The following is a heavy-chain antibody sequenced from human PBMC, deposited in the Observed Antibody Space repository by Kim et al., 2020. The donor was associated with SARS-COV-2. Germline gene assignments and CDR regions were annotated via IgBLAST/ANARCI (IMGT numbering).Heavy chain of an antibody. Sequence: SETLSLTCTVSGGSISSYYWSWIRQPPGKGLEWIGYIYYSGSTNYNPSLKSRVTISVDTSKNQFSLKLSSVTAADTAVYYCARARSNSWYSFDYWGQGTLVTVSS. V-gene: IGHV4-59*01. CDR3: ARARSNSWYSFDY. D-gene: IGHD6-13*01. J-gene: IGHJ4*02. CDR1: GGSISSYY. CDR2: IYYSGST.